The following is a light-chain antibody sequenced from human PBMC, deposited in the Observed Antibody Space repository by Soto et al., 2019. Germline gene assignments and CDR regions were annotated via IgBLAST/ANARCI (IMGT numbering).Light chain of an antibody. J-gene: IGKJ5*01. CDR2: DAS. CDR3: QQYGRPPRAT. CDR1: QSVSRY. Sequence: EIVLTQSPATLSLSPGERATLSCRASQSVSRYLAWYQQKPGQAPRLLIYDASNRATGIPARFSGSGSGTDFTLTISRLEPEDFAVYYCQQYGRPPRATFGQGTRLEI. V-gene: IGKV3-11*01.